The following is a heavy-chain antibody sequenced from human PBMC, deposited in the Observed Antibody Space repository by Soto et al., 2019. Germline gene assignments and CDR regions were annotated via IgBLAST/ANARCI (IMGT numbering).Heavy chain of an antibody. CDR2: IGGRGENI. Sequence: EMHLLESGGGLGQPGGSLRLSCAASGFSFNSYAMSWVRQAPGKGLEWVSVIGGRGENIYYADSVRGRFTISRDNPNNPLYLQMNSLRVEDTAVYYCANAGGLDVWGQGTTVTVSS. J-gene: IGHJ6*02. V-gene: IGHV3-23*01. CDR3: ANAGGLDV. CDR1: GFSFNSYA.